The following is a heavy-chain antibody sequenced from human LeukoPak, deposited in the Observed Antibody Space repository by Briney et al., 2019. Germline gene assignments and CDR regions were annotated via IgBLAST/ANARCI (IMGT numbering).Heavy chain of an antibody. V-gene: IGHV4-39*01. CDR2: IYYSGST. CDR1: GGSISSSSYY. Sequence: PSETLSLTFTVSGGSISSSSYYWGWIRQPPGKGLEWIGSIYYSGSTYYNPSLKSRVTISVDTSKNQFSLKLSSVTAADTAVYYCARRDCSGGSCYSRYYYHYMDVWGKGTTVTVSS. J-gene: IGHJ6*03. D-gene: IGHD2-15*01. CDR3: ARRDCSGGSCYSRYYYHYMDV.